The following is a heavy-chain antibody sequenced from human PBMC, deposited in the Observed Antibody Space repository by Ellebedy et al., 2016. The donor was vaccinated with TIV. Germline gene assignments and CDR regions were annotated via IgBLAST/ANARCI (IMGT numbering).Heavy chain of an antibody. CDR2: ISYDGSHR. V-gene: IGHV3-30-3*01. J-gene: IGHJ4*02. Sequence: GESLKISCSASGFSFSSYAMHWVRQAPGKGLEWVAIISYDGSHRYYADSVKGRFTISRDISKNPLYLQMNSLRAEDTAVYYCAREHMTSTGSPLDYWGQGTLVTVSS. D-gene: IGHD1-1*01. CDR3: AREHMTSTGSPLDY. CDR1: GFSFSSYA.